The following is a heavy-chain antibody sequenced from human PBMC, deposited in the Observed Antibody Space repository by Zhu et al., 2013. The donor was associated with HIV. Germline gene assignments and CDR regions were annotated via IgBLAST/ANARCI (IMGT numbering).Heavy chain of an antibody. CDR3: ARGSRYCSGGSCYLDY. Sequence: QVQLVQSGAEVKKPGSSVKVSCKASGDTFSSYAINWVRQAPGQGLEWMGGIIPIFGTTNYAQKFQGRVTITADKSTTTAYMDLRSLRSEDTAVYYCARGSRYCSGGSCYLDYWGQGDPTHRLL. CDR2: IIPIFGTT. V-gene: IGHV1-69*06. J-gene: IGHJ4*03. D-gene: IGHD2-15*01. CDR1: GDTFSSYA.